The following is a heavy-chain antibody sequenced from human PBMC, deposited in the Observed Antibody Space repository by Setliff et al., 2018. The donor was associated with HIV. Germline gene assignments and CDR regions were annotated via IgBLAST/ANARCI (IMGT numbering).Heavy chain of an antibody. V-gene: IGHV4-4*07. J-gene: IGHJ4*02. CDR2: IYSSGTT. CDR3: ARSPRIGVAGEFEY. Sequence: PSETLSLTCTISGGSFSSYYWSWIRQPAGRGLEWIGRIYSSGTTNYNPSLKSRVTISVDTSKNQFSLKVNSVTAADTAVYYCARSPRIGVAGEFEYWGQGTLVTVSS. D-gene: IGHD6-19*01. CDR1: GGSFSSYY.